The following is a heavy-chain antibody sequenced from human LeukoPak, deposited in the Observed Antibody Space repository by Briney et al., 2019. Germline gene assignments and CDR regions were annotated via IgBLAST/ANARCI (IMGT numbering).Heavy chain of an antibody. D-gene: IGHD2/OR15-2a*01. Sequence: RTGGSLRLSCAASGFTFSSYGMHWVRQAPGKGLEWVAVIWYDGSNKYYADSVKGRFTISRDNSKNTLYLQMNSLRAEDTAVYCCAREGPRGNSQFDYWGQGTLVTVSS. J-gene: IGHJ4*02. CDR1: GFTFSSYG. CDR3: AREGPRGNSQFDY. CDR2: IWYDGSNK. V-gene: IGHV3-33*01.